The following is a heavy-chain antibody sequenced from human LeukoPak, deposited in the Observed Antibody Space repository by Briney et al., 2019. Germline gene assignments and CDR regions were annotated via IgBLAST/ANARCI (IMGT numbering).Heavy chain of an antibody. CDR1: GFTFSSYW. CDR2: IKQDGSGK. Sequence: PGGSLRLSCAASGFTFSSYWMSWVRQAPGKGLEWVANIKQDGSGKYYVDSVKGRFTISRDNAKNSLYLQMNSLRAEDTAVYYCARGQSTPYSSSSYYFDYWGQGTLVTVSS. CDR3: ARGQSTPYSSSSYYFDY. V-gene: IGHV3-7*01. J-gene: IGHJ4*02. D-gene: IGHD6-6*01.